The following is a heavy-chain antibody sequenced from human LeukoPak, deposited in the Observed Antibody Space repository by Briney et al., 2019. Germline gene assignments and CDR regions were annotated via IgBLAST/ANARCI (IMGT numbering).Heavy chain of an antibody. CDR3: AKDTRAIVGSAHNAFDI. CDR1: GFSFDDYA. Sequence: PGGSLRLSCAASGFSFDDYAMHWVRQAPGKGLELVSGSSWNSGNIGYADSVKGRFTISRDNAKNSLNLQMNSLRAEDTALYYCAKDTRAIVGSAHNAFDIWGQGTMVTVSS. V-gene: IGHV3-9*01. CDR2: SSWNSGNI. D-gene: IGHD1-26*01. J-gene: IGHJ3*02.